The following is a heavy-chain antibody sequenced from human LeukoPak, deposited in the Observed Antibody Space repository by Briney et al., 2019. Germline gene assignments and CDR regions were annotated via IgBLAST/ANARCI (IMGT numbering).Heavy chain of an antibody. Sequence: PGGSLRLSCVVSGFTVSTSYMAWVRQAPGTGLEWVATISGNGGNKYYANSVKGRFTISRDNSRNTVTVYLQMSSLRSDDTAIYYCAKQAPTTIFDVDSAHFDYWGQGTLVTVSS. D-gene: IGHD3-3*01. CDR1: GFTVSTSY. J-gene: IGHJ4*02. CDR2: ISGNGGNK. CDR3: AKQAPTTIFDVDSAHFDY. V-gene: IGHV3-23*01.